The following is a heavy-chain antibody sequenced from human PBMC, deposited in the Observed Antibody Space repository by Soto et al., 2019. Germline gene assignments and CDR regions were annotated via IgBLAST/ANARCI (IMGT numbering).Heavy chain of an antibody. V-gene: IGHV4-31*03. CDR3: ARDGSSTANWLDP. D-gene: IGHD2-2*01. CDR1: GDPLSLGGYY. CDR2: IYHTGTT. J-gene: IGHJ5*02. Sequence: HVQLQESGPGLVKPSQTLSLTCTVSGDPLSLGGYYWTWIRQHPGKGLEWIGYIYHTGTTYYNPSLKSRVGMSLDMVKNEFSLNLASVTAADTAVYYCARDGSSTANWLDPWGQGTRVTVSS.